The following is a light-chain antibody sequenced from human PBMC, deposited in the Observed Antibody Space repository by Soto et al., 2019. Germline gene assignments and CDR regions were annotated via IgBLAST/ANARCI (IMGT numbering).Light chain of an antibody. V-gene: IGKV1-13*02. Sequence: AIQLTQTPSSVSASVGDRVTITCRATQDISNTLAWYQHKPGRGPMLLIFDASTLESGVPSRFTGSGSGTHFTLTISSLQPEDFATLICQQCNSYPFTFVQGTR. CDR3: QQCNSYPFT. CDR1: QDISNT. J-gene: IGKJ5*01. CDR2: DAS.